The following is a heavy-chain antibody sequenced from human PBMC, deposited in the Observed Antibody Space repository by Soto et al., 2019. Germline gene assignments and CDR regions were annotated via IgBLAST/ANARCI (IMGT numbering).Heavy chain of an antibody. V-gene: IGHV1-46*01. Sequence: QVQLVQSGAEVKKPGAPGKVSCKPSGDTFTDYYIHWVRQAPGQGLEGMGTVNPSGGHTTYAQHFLGRVTMTRDTSTSTLYMELTSLTSEDTAVYYCARGGHVVVVTAALDYWGQGTLVTVSS. J-gene: IGHJ4*02. CDR1: GDTFTDYY. CDR3: ARGGHVVVVTAALDY. D-gene: IGHD2-21*02. CDR2: VNPSGGHT.